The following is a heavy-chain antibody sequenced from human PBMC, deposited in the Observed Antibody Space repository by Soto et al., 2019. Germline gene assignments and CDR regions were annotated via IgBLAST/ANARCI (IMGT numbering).Heavy chain of an antibody. V-gene: IGHV1-18*01. CDR1: GYTFTSYG. Sequence: QVQLVQSGAEVKKPGASVKVSCKASGYTFTSYGISWVRQAPGQGLEWMGWISAYNGNTNYAQKLQGRVIMPTDTSTSKAYMELRSLRSDDTAVYYCARGTYYDILTGQLNWFDPWGQGTLVTVSS. D-gene: IGHD3-9*01. CDR2: ISAYNGNT. J-gene: IGHJ5*02. CDR3: ARGTYYDILTGQLNWFDP.